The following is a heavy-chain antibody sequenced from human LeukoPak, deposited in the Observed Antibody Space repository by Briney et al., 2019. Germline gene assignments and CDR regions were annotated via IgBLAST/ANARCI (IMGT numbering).Heavy chain of an antibody. CDR3: ARQTIVVVEVGWFDP. V-gene: IGHV4-39*01. Sequence: SETLSLTCTVSGGSISSSSYYWGWIRQPPGKGLEWIGSIYYSERTHYNPSLKSRVTISVDTSKNQFSLRLSSVTAADTAVYYCARQTIVVVEVGWFDPWGQGTLVTVSS. CDR2: IYYSERT. D-gene: IGHD2-2*01. J-gene: IGHJ5*02. CDR1: GGSISSSSYY.